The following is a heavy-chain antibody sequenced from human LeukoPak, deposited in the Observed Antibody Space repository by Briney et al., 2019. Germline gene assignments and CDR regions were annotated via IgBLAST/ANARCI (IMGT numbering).Heavy chain of an antibody. D-gene: IGHD6-13*01. CDR2: IHYDGSNN. V-gene: IGHV3-30*02. CDR1: GFTFSSYA. J-gene: IGHJ4*02. Sequence: GGSLCLSCAASGFTFSSYAMHWGRQAPGEGLEWVAFIHYDGSNNYYADSVKGRFTISRDNSKNTLYLQMYTLRADDTAVYYCAKDHGSSDWYYFDYWGQGTLVTVSS. CDR3: AKDHGSSDWYYFDY.